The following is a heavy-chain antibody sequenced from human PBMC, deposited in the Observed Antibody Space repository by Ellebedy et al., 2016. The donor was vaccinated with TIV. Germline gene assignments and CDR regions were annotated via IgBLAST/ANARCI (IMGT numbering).Heavy chain of an antibody. V-gene: IGHV3-72*01. CDR2: IRDKARSYTT. CDR3: GVSSVGNIFDY. D-gene: IGHD3-22*01. Sequence: GGSLRLSCAASGFGLSDYHMDWVRQAPGKGLEWVGRIRDKARSYTTEYAASVKGRFAISRDDSKNSLFLQMNSLKTEDTAVYYCGVSSVGNIFDYWGQGTLVTVSS. J-gene: IGHJ4*02. CDR1: GFGLSDYH.